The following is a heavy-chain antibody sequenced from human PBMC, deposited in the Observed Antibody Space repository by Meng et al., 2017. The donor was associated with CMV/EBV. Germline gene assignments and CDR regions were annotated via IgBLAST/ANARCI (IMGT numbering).Heavy chain of an antibody. V-gene: IGHV4-4*01. CDR3: ARSPGFWSLDY. D-gene: IGHD2-8*02. CDR2: ISYSGDT. J-gene: IGHJ4*02. CDR1: GDSISRNLW. Sequence: TCAVSGDSISRNLWWSWVRQPPGKGLEWIGEISYSGDTKYNPSLQSRATISSDTTNNRFSLRLNSVTAAYTGVYFCARSPGFWSLDYWGRGTLVTVSS.